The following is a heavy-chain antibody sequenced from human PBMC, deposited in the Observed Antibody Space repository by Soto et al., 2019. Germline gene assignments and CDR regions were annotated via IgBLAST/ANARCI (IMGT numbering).Heavy chain of an antibody. CDR2: IYPGDSDT. V-gene: IGHV5-51*01. CDR3: ARQRDRHSFSAF. CDR1: GFRITRYW. Sequence: GEYLKIPDKPSGFRITRYWICLVRQMPGKGLEYMGIIYPGDSDTRYSPSFQGQVTRSADKSIRSACVRWSRPKASATSMYYCARQRDRHSFSAFWGHGTTVTVSS. D-gene: IGHD2-21*01. J-gene: IGHJ6*02.